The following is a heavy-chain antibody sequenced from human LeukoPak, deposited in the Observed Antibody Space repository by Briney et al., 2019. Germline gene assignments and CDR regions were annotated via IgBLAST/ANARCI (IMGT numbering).Heavy chain of an antibody. CDR2: ISYDGSNE. D-gene: IGHD2-15*01. CDR1: GFTFSSYG. Sequence: PGRSLRLSCAASGFTFSSYGMHWVRQAPGKGLEWVAVISYDGSNEYYADSVKGRFTISRDNSKNTLYLQMNSLRAEDTAVYYCAKGYCSGGSCYGLGYYYYYGMDVWGQGTTVTVSS. V-gene: IGHV3-30*18. CDR3: AKGYCSGGSCYGLGYYYYYGMDV. J-gene: IGHJ6*02.